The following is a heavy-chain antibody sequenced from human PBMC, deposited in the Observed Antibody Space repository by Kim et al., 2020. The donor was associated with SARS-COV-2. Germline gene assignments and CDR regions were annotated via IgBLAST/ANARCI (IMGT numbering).Heavy chain of an antibody. D-gene: IGHD2-2*01. CDR3: ARDLGDEVPADEFDY. J-gene: IGHJ4*02. CDR2: IIPIFGTA. CDR1: GGTFSSYA. V-gene: IGHV1-69*13. Sequence: SVKVSCKASGGTFSSYAISWVRQAPGQGLEWMGGIIPIFGTANYAQKFQGRVTITADESTSTAYMELSSLRSEDTAVYYCARDLGDEVPADEFDYWGQGTLVTVSS.